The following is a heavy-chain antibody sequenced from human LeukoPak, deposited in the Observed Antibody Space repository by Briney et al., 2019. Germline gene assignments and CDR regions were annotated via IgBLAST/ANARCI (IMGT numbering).Heavy chain of an antibody. V-gene: IGHV5-51*01. CDR1: GYSFTSYW. J-gene: IGHJ6*03. D-gene: IGHD2-2*01. CDR2: IYPGDSDT. CDR3: ARHRSVPAAKSYYYMDV. Sequence: GGSLMISCKGSGYSFTSYWIGWVRQMPGKGLGWMGIIYPGDSDTRYSPSFQGQVTISADKSISTAYLQWSSLKASDTAMYYCARHRSVPAAKSYYYMDVWGKGTTVTVSS.